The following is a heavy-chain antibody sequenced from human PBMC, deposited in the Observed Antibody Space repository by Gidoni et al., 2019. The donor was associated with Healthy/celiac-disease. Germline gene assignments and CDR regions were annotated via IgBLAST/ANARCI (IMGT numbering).Heavy chain of an antibody. CDR3: ARLLYDYGDYQYYFDY. V-gene: IGHV4-61*07. J-gene: IGHJ4*02. Sequence: GSTNYNPSLKSRVTISVDTSKNQFSLKLSSVTAADTAVYYCARLLYDYGDYQYYFDYWGQGTLVTVSS. D-gene: IGHD4-17*01. CDR2: GST.